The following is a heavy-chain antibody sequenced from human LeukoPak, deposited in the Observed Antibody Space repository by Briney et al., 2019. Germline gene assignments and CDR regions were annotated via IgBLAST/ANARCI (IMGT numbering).Heavy chain of an antibody. CDR3: AVAMGVVLGVDY. V-gene: IGHV1-69*13. CDR2: IIPIFGTA. J-gene: IGHJ4*02. CDR1: GDTFSSYT. D-gene: IGHD2-15*01. Sequence: ASVKVSCKSSGDTFSSYTINWVRQAPGQGLEWMGGIIPIFGTANYAQRFQGRVTITADESTYTAYMHLSSLRSEDTAVYYCAVAMGVVLGVDYWGQGTLVTVSS.